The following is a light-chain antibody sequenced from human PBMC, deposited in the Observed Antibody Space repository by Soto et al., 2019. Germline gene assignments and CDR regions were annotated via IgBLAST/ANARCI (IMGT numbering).Light chain of an antibody. CDR1: SSDVGGYNY. Sequence: QSALTQPPSASGSPGQSVTISCTGTSSDVGGYNYVSWYQQHPGKVPKVMIYEVSKRPSGVPDRFSGSKSGNTASLTVSGLRAEDEADYYCCSYAGSNVIFGGGTQLTVL. V-gene: IGLV2-8*01. CDR3: CSYAGSNVI. CDR2: EVS. J-gene: IGLJ2*01.